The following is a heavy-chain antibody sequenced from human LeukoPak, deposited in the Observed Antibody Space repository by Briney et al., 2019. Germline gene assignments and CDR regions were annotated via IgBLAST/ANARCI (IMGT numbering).Heavy chain of an antibody. CDR2: INSDGSST. Sequence: PGGSLRLSCAASGFTFSSYWMHWVRQAPGKGLVWVSRINSDGSSTSYADSVKGRFTISRDNAKNTLYLQMNSLRAEDTAVYYCAREALPYYYDSSGYYPFDYWGQGTLVTVS. D-gene: IGHD3-22*01. J-gene: IGHJ4*02. V-gene: IGHV3-74*01. CDR3: AREALPYYYDSSGYYPFDY. CDR1: GFTFSSYW.